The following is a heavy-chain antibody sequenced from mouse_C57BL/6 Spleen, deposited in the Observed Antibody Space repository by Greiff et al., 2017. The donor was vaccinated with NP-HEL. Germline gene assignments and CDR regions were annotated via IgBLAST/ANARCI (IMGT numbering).Heavy chain of an antibody. V-gene: IGHV7-3*01. D-gene: IGHD3-3*01. CDR2: IRNKANGYTT. CDR3: ARADLGHFDY. CDR1: GFTFTDYY. J-gene: IGHJ2*01. Sequence: EVHLVESGGGLVQPGGSLSLSCAASGFTFTDYYMSWVRQPPGKALEWLGFIRNKANGYTTEYSASVKGRFTISRDNSQRILYLQMHALGAEDSATYYCARADLGHFDYWGQGTTLTVSS.